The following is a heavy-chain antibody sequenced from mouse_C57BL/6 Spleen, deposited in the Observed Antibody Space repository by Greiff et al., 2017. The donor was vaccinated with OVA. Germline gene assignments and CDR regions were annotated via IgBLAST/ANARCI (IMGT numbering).Heavy chain of an antibody. CDR3: ARPYGSGWYFDV. V-gene: IGHV5-17*01. CDR2: ISSGSSTI. J-gene: IGHJ1*03. D-gene: IGHD1-1*01. CDR1: GFTFSDYG. Sequence: EVMLVESGGGLVKPGGSLKLSCAASGFTFSDYGMHWVRQAPEKGLEWVAYISSGSSTIYYADTVKGRFTISRDNAKNTLFLQMTSLRSEDTAMYYCARPYGSGWYFDVWGTGTTVTVSS.